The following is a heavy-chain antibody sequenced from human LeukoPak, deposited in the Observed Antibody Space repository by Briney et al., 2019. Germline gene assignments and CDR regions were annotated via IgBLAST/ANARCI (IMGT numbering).Heavy chain of an antibody. D-gene: IGHD3-22*01. CDR1: GYSFTSHW. J-gene: IGHJ4*02. Sequence: GESLKISCKGSGYSFTSHWFGWVRQMPGKGLEWMGIIYPGDSDTRYSPSFQGQVTISADKSISTAYLQWSSLKASDTAMYYCARHGGGPPDSSGYHYTFFDYWGQGTLVTVSS. CDR2: IYPGDSDT. V-gene: IGHV5-51*01. CDR3: ARHGGGPPDSSGYHYTFFDY.